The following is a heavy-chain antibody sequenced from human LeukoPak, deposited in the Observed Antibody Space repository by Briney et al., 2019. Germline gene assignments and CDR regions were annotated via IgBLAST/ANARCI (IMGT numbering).Heavy chain of an antibody. CDR2: IYSGGST. V-gene: IGHV3-66*01. D-gene: IGHD1-14*01. CDR3: ARSGTDYGDPQAPALYWYFDL. J-gene: IGHJ2*01. CDR1: GFTVSSNY. Sequence: GGSLRLSCAASGFTVSSNYMSWVRQAPGKGLEWVSVIYSGGSTYYADSVKGRFTISRDNSKNTLYLQVNSLRAEDTAVYYCARSGTDYGDPQAPALYWYFDLWGRGTLVTVSS.